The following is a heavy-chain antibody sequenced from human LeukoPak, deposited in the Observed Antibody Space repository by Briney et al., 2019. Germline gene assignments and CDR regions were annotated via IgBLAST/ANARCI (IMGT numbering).Heavy chain of an antibody. CDR3: ARDPMDV. Sequence: SETLSLTCTGSGGSISSYYWSWIRQPPGKGLEWIGYIYYSGSTNYNPSLKSRVTISVDTSKNQFSLQLSSVTAADTVVYYCARDPMDVRGKGTTVTVSS. CDR2: IYYSGST. J-gene: IGHJ6*04. CDR1: GGSISSYY. V-gene: IGHV4-59*01.